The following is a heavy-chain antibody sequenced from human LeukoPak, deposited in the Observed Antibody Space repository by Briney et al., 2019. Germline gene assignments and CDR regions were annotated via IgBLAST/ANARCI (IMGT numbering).Heavy chain of an antibody. CDR1: GGSISSYY. V-gene: IGHV4-4*07. J-gene: IGHJ4*02. Sequence: SETLSLTCTVSGGSISSYYWSWIRQPAGKGLEWIGRIYTSGSTNYNPSLKSRVTMTVDTSKNQFSLKLSSVTAADTAVYYCARDLGGIAVAAGLGFDYWGQGTLVTVSS. D-gene: IGHD6-19*01. CDR3: ARDLGGIAVAAGLGFDY. CDR2: IYTSGST.